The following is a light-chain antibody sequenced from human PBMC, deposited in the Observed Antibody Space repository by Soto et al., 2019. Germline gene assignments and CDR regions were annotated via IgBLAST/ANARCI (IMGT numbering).Light chain of an antibody. V-gene: IGLV2-14*01. CDR1: SGDVGAYDY. J-gene: IGLJ1*01. CDR2: EVS. CDR3: ASHTTRDTRV. Sequence: QSVLTQPASVSGSPGQSIAISCTGTSGDVGAYDYVSWYQHHPDKAPKLMIYEVSNRPSGVSDRFSGSKSVYTATLTISGLQAEDEADYYCASHTTRDTRVFGTGIKLTVL.